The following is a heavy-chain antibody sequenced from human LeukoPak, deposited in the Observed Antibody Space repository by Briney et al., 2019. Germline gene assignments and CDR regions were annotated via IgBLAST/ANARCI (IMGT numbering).Heavy chain of an antibody. J-gene: IGHJ4*02. Sequence: SETLSLTCTVSGGSISSYYWSWIRQPPGKGLEWIGYIYYSGSTNYNPSLKSRVTISVDTSKNQFSLKLSSVTAADTAMYYCARAFYGSGTYYFDYWGQGTLVTVSS. D-gene: IGHD3-10*01. CDR3: ARAFYGSGTYYFDY. CDR2: IYYSGST. CDR1: GGSISSYY. V-gene: IGHV4-59*01.